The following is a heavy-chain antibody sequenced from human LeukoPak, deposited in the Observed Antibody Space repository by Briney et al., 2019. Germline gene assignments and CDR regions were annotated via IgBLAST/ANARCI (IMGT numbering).Heavy chain of an antibody. CDR1: GFPFSSYW. CDR2: IKQDGSEK. J-gene: IGHJ6*02. V-gene: IGHV3-7*04. Sequence: GGSLRLSCAASGFPFSSYWMSWVRQAPGKGLEWVANIKQDGSEKYYVDSVKGRFTISRDNAKNSLYLQMNSLRAEDTAMYYCARGKDYYDSSGYYYLDYYGMDVWGQGTTVTVSS. CDR3: ARGKDYYDSSGYYYLDYYGMDV. D-gene: IGHD3-22*01.